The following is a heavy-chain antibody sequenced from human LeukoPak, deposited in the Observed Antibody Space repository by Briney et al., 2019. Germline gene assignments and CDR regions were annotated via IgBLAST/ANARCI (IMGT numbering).Heavy chain of an antibody. J-gene: IGHJ3*02. CDR2: INPNSGDT. CDR1: GYIFTGFY. D-gene: IGHD3-9*01. CDR3: ARELQTYYDILTGYYPSGAFDI. Sequence: VASVKVSCKASGYIFTGFYIHWVRQAPGQGREWMGWINPNSGDTKYAQRFQGRVTMTRDTSISTAYMELRSLRSDDTAVYYCARELQTYYDILTGYYPSGAFDIWGQGTMVTVSS. V-gene: IGHV1-2*02.